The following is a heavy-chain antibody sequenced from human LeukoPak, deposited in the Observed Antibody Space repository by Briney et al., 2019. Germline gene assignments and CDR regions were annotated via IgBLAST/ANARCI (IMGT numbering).Heavy chain of an antibody. D-gene: IGHD3-3*01. Sequence: PGGSLRLSCAASGFTFSSYAMSWVRQAPGKGLEWVSAISGSGGSTYYADSVKGRFTISRDNSKNTLYLQMNSLSAEDPAVYYCAKERSGSRSASGYWGQGTLVTVSS. J-gene: IGHJ4*02. V-gene: IGHV3-23*01. CDR3: AKERSGSRSASGY. CDR1: GFTFSSYA. CDR2: ISGSGGST.